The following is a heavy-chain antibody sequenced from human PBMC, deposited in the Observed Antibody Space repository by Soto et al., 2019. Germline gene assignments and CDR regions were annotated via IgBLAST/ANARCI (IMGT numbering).Heavy chain of an antibody. CDR2: ISHDGTNK. CDR1: GFTFNSYG. D-gene: IGHD6-19*01. Sequence: QVQLVESGGGVVQPGRSLRLSCAASGFTFNSYGMHWVRQAPGKGLEWVASISHDGTNKYYVDSVKGRFTISRDNSKSTLYLQMNSLRAEDTAVYYCAKTPWEKYYSGWFDCWGQGTLVTVSS. J-gene: IGHJ4*02. CDR3: AKTPWEKYYSGWFDC. V-gene: IGHV3-30*18.